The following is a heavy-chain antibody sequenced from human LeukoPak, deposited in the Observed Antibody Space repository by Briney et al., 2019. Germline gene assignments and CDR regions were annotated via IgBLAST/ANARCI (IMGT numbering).Heavy chain of an antibody. D-gene: IGHD3-10*01. V-gene: IGHV3-74*03. CDR2: LRSSGNGT. Sequence: GGSLRLSCAASGFNFSSHWMHWVRQAPGKGLLWVSRLRSSGNGTTYADSVKGRFTISRDNAKNTLFLQMNSLRIEDTAVYYCVRGREVRGRSMDVWGKGTTVIVSP. J-gene: IGHJ6*04. CDR3: VRGREVRGRSMDV. CDR1: GFNFSSHW.